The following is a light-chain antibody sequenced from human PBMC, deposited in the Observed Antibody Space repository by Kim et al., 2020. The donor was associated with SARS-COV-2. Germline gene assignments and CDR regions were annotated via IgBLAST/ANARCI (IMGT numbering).Light chain of an antibody. CDR3: GVWDDTLSGHWV. J-gene: IGLJ3*02. V-gene: IGLV1-44*01. CDR2: GNN. CDR1: RSNIGSNA. Sequence: QSALTQSPSASGTPGQRVTISCSGTRSNIGSNAVSWYQQLPGTAPKLLIYGNNQRPSGVPDRFSGSKSGTSASLAISGLQSEDEADYYCGVWDDTLSGHWVFGGGTQLTVL.